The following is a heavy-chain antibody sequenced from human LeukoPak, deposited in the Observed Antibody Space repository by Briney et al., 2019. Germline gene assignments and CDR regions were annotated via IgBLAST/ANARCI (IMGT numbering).Heavy chain of an antibody. D-gene: IGHD3-3*01. V-gene: IGHV1-69*05. CDR3: ARGPDYDFWSGPTHFDY. CDR1: GGTFSSYA. Sequence: SVKVSCKASGGTFSSYAISWVRQAPGQGLEWMGRIIPIFGTANYAQKFQGRVTITTDESTSTAYMELSSLRSEDTAVYYCARGPDYDFWSGPTHFDYWGQGTLVTVSS. CDR2: IIPIFGTA. J-gene: IGHJ4*02.